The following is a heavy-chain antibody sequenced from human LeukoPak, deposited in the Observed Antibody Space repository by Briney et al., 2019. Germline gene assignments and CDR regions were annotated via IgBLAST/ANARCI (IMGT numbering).Heavy chain of an antibody. CDR1: GFTFSSYG. V-gene: IGHV3-33*01. CDR2: IWYDGSNK. J-gene: IGHJ4*02. Sequence: GGSLRLSCAVSGFTFSSYGMHWVRQAPGKGLEWVAVIWYDGSNKYYADSVKGRFIISRDNSKNTLYLQMNSLRAEDTAVYYCARAGSHWHYVYWGQGTVVTVSS. D-gene: IGHD3-10*01. CDR3: ARAGSHWHYVY.